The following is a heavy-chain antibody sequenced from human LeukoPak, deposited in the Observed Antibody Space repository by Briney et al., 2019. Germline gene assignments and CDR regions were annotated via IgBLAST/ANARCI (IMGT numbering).Heavy chain of an antibody. V-gene: IGHV4-31*03. D-gene: IGHD4-11*01. Sequence: SQTLSLTCTVSGGSISSGGYYWSWIRQHPGKGLEWIGYIYYSGSTYYNPSLKSRVTISVDTSKNQFSLKLSSVTAADTAVYYCARGHLLSNYVWFDPWGQGTLVTVSS. CDR1: GGSISSGGYY. CDR3: ARGHLLSNYVWFDP. J-gene: IGHJ5*02. CDR2: IYYSGST.